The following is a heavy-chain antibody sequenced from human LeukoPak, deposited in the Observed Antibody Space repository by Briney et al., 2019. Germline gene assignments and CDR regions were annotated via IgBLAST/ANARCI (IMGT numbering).Heavy chain of an antibody. CDR1: GASIFGSY. J-gene: IGHJ4*02. D-gene: IGHD6-6*01. V-gene: IGHV4-59*08. CDR3: ARHTFARPFDS. CDR2: IYYTGDS. Sequence: SETLSLTCTVSGASIFGSYWSWIRQPPGKGLEWTGYIYYTGDSNYNPSLKSRATTSLDTSRSQFSLMLSSVTAADTAIYYCARHTFARPFDSWGQGTLVTVSS.